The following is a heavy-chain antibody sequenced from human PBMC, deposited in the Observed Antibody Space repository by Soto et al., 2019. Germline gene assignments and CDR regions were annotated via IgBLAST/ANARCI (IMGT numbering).Heavy chain of an antibody. CDR3: AFTVTTVWFDP. Sequence: GGSLRLSCAASGFTFSSYAMSWVRQAPGKGLEWVSAISGSGGSTYYADSVKARFTISRDNSKNTLYLQMNSLRAEDTAVYNSAFTVTTVWFDPWGQGTLVTVSS. CDR2: ISGSGGST. V-gene: IGHV3-23*01. J-gene: IGHJ5*02. D-gene: IGHD4-17*01. CDR1: GFTFSSYA.